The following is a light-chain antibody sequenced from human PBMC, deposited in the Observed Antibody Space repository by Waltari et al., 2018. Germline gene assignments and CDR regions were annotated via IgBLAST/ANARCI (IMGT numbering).Light chain of an antibody. CDR3: QQYYSPPWT. Sequence: DIVMTQSPDSLAVSLGERATIHCTSSQSLLHSSNNKNYLAWYQQKPGQPPELLFYWASTRESGVPDRFSGSGSGTDFTLTISSLQAEDVAVFYCQQYYSPPWTFGQGTKVEIK. CDR2: WAS. CDR1: QSLLHSSNNKNY. J-gene: IGKJ1*01. V-gene: IGKV4-1*01.